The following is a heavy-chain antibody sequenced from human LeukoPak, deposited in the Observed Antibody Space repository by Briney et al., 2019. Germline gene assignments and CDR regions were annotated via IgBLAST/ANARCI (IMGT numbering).Heavy chain of an antibody. Sequence: NPGGSLRRYCAASGFTFSSYSMNWVRQAPGKGLEWVSSISSSSSYIYYADSVKGRFTISRDNAKNSLYLQMNSLRAEDTAVYYCARDSGYDYGRFDPWGQGTLVTVSS. CDR1: GFTFSSYS. V-gene: IGHV3-21*01. J-gene: IGHJ5*02. D-gene: IGHD5-12*01. CDR3: ARDSGYDYGRFDP. CDR2: ISSSSSYI.